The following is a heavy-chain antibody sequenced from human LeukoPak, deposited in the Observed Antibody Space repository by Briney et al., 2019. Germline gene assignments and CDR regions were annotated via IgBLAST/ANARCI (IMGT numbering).Heavy chain of an antibody. CDR2: IYYSGST. CDR1: GGSVSSGNYY. D-gene: IGHD3-22*01. V-gene: IGHV4-61*01. CDR3: ARDPSGYFNY. Sequence: PSETLSLTYSVSGGSVSSGNYYWSWIRQPPGKGLEWIGYIYYSGSTNYNPSLKSRVTISVDTSKNQFSLKLSSVTAADTAVYHCARDPSGYFNYWGQGTLATVSS. J-gene: IGHJ4*02.